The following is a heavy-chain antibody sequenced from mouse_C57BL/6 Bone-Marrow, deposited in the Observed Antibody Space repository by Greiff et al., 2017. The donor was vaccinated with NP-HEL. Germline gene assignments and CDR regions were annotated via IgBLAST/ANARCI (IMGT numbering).Heavy chain of an antibody. D-gene: IGHD2-4*01. CDR1: GSTFTSYG. Sequence: VQLQQSGAELARPGASVKLSCKATGSTFTSYGISWVKQRTGQGLEWIGEIYPRSGSPSYPEKFKGKATLTADKSSSTAYSERRSLTSEDSAVYFCARSRLRRDYYAMDYWGQGTSVTVSS. CDR3: ARSRLRRDYYAMDY. V-gene: IGHV1-81*01. CDR2: IYPRSGSP. J-gene: IGHJ4*01.